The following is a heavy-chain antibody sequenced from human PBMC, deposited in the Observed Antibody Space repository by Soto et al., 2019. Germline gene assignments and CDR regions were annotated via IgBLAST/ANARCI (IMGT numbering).Heavy chain of an antibody. CDR2: IIPIFGTA. D-gene: IGHD6-6*01. V-gene: IGHV1-69*01. CDR1: GVTFSSYA. CDR3: ARGAVAARPYYFDY. J-gene: IGHJ4*02. Sequence: QVQLVQSGAEVKKPGSSVKVSCTASGVTFSSYAISWVRQAPGQGLEWMGGIIPIFGTANYAQKLQGRVTITADESTSTAYMELSSLRSEDTALYYCARGAVAARPYYFDYWGQGTLVTVSS.